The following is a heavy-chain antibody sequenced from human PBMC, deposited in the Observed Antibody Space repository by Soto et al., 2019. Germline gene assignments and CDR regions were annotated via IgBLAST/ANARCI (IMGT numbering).Heavy chain of an antibody. V-gene: IGHV4-59*01. J-gene: IGHJ6*03. CDR1: GGSISSYY. CDR2: IYYSGST. Sequence: SETLSLTCTVSGGSISSYYWSWIRQPPGKGLEWIGYIYYSGSTNYNPSLKSRVTISVDTSKNQFSLKLSSVTAADTAVYYVASGRLRRWYLDGWGKGTTVIVAS. CDR3: ASGRLRRWYLDG.